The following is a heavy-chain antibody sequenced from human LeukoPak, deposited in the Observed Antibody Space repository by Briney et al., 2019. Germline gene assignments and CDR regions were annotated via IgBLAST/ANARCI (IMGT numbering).Heavy chain of an antibody. CDR2: ISAYNGNT. Sequence: GASVKVSCKASGYTFTSYGIGWVRQAPGQGLEWMGWISAYNGNTNYAQKLQGRVTMTTDISTSTAYMELRSLRSDDTAVYYCARRTHSSSWSYYYYMDVWGKGTTVTVSS. CDR1: GYTFTSYG. V-gene: IGHV1-18*01. D-gene: IGHD6-13*01. CDR3: ARRTHSSSWSYYYYMDV. J-gene: IGHJ6*03.